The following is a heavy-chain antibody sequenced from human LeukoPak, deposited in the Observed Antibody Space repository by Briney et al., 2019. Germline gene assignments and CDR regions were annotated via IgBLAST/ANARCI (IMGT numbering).Heavy chain of an antibody. CDR1: GYIFMNYV. CDR3: ARVPPSAHQLFSSDY. V-gene: IGHV1-18*01. CDR2: ISGYSGDT. Sequence: ASVKVSCKTSGYIFMNYVVTWVRQAPGQGLEWLGWISGYSGDTKYAERLQGRVTMTKDTTTTTGYLELRGLTSDDTAVYYCARVPPSAHQLFSSDYWGQGTQVTVSS. J-gene: IGHJ4*02. D-gene: IGHD2-2*01.